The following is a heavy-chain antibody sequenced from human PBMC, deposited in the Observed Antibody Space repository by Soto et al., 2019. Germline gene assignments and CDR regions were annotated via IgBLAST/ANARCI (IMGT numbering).Heavy chain of an antibody. D-gene: IGHD6-13*01. CDR2: ISSSGFT. J-gene: IGHJ4*02. Sequence: QVQLQESGPGLVKPSETLSLTCTVSGGSITPYYWSWIRQPPGKRLEWIGYISSSGFTNYNPSLNSRVTISVDTSKNQFSLKMSSVTAEDTAVYYCVRDCYSSSCFDLWGQGTLVTVSS. CDR3: VRDCYSSSCFDL. CDR1: GGSITPYY. V-gene: IGHV4-59*01.